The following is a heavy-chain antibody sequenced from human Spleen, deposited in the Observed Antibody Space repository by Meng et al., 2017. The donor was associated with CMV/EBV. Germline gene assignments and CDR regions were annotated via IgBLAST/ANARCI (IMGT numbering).Heavy chain of an antibody. D-gene: IGHD3-3*01. CDR2: IYTSGST. J-gene: IGHJ4*02. CDR1: GGPIMSYY. V-gene: IGHV4-4*07. CDR3: ARGVGALRY. Sequence: QVSLRGRSPCRGRLSETPAPSVTVSGGPIMSYYGSWSRQPAGKGLEWIGRIYTSGSTNYNPSLKSRVTMSVDTSKNQFSLKLSSVTAADTAVYYCARGVGALRYWGQGTLVTVSS.